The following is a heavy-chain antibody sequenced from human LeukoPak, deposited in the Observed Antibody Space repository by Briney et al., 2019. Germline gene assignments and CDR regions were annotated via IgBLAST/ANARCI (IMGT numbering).Heavy chain of an antibody. V-gene: IGHV5-10-1*01. CDR2: IDLNDSYT. CDR1: RYSFIGYW. CDR3: ARHKIARYNFFDP. Sequence: GESLKISCKGSRYSFIGYWISWVRQMPGKGLEWMGEIDLNDSYTNYSPSFQGHVTISADKSINTAYLQWSGLKASDTAMYYCARHKIARYNFFDPWGKEPWSPSPQ. J-gene: IGHJ5*02. D-gene: IGHD3/OR15-3a*01.